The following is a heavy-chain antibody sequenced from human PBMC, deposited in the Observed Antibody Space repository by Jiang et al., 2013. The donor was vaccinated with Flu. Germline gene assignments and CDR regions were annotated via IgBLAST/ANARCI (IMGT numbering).Heavy chain of an antibody. CDR2: IDWDDDK. D-gene: IGHD1-26*01. CDR3: ARALVGENAFDI. V-gene: IGHV2-70*11. J-gene: IGHJ3*02. Sequence: EWLARIDWDDDKYYSTSLKTRLTISKDTSKNQVVLTMTNMDPVDTATYYCARALVGENAFDIWGQGTMVTVSS.